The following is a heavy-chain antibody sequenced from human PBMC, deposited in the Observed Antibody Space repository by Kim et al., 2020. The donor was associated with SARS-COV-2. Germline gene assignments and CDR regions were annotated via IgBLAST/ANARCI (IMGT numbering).Heavy chain of an antibody. J-gene: IGHJ6*02. D-gene: IGHD3-9*01. Sequence: GGSLRLSCAASGFTFRSYNMDWVRQSPGRGLEWISSINTCSTHIYYADSVEGRFTISRDNAQNSLYLQMNGLRAEDTAVYYCSTSSYDILTGYFYGMDVWGQGTTVTVSS. CDR1: GFTFRSYN. CDR2: INTCSTHI. CDR3: STSSYDILTGYFYGMDV. V-gene: IGHV3-21*01.